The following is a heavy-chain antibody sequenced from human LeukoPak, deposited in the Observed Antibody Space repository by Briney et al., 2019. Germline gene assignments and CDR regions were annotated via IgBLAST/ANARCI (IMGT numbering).Heavy chain of an antibody. CDR3: ARGDVVVPAATGDYYYYYGMDV. Sequence: SETLSLTCTVSGGSISSGGYYWSWIRQHPGKGLEWIGYIYYSGSTYYNPSLKSRVTISVDTSKNQFSLKLSSVTAADTAVYYCARGDVVVPAATGDYYYYYGMDVWGQGTTVTVSS. V-gene: IGHV4-31*03. D-gene: IGHD2-2*01. CDR1: GGSISSGGYY. CDR2: IYYSGST. J-gene: IGHJ6*02.